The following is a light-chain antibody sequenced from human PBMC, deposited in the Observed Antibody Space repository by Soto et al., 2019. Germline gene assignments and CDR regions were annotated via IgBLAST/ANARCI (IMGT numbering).Light chain of an antibody. Sequence: QSVLTQPPSVSGAPGQRVTISCTGSSSNIGAGYDVHWYQQLPGTAPKLLIYGNSNRPSGVPDRFSGSKSGTSASLAITGVQAEGEADYYCQSYDSSLSGYVFGTGTKVTVL. CDR3: QSYDSSLSGYV. CDR2: GNS. V-gene: IGLV1-40*01. J-gene: IGLJ1*01. CDR1: SSNIGAGYD.